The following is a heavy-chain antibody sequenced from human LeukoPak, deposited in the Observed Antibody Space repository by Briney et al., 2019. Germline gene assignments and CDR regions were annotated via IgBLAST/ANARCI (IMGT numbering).Heavy chain of an antibody. CDR1: GGSISSSSYY. J-gene: IGHJ6*03. Sequence: TSETLSLTCTVSGGSISSSSYYWGWIRQPPGKGLEWIGSIYYSGSTYYNPSLKSRVTISVDTSKNQFSLKLSSVTAADTAVYYCARHKEDIVVVPAANTYYYYYYMDVWGKGTTVTVSS. V-gene: IGHV4-39*01. CDR2: IYYSGST. CDR3: ARHKEDIVVVPAANTYYYYYYMDV. D-gene: IGHD2-2*01.